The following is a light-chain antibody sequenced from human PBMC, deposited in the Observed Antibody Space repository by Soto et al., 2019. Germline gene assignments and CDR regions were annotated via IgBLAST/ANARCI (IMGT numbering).Light chain of an antibody. J-gene: IGLJ2*01. CDR2: DVS. CDR3: SSYTSSSKVV. Sequence: QSALTQPASVSGSPGQSITLSCTGTSSDVGGYNYVSWYQQHPGKAPKLMIYDVSNRPSGVSNRFSCSKSGNTASLTISGLQAEDEADYYCSSYTSSSKVVFGGGTKLTVL. V-gene: IGLV2-14*01. CDR1: SSDVGGYNY.